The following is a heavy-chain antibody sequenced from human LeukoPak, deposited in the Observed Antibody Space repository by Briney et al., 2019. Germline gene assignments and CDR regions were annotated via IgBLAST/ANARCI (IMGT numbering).Heavy chain of an antibody. CDR2: IYYSGST. Sequence: PSETLSLTCTVSGGSISSSSYYWGWIRQPPGKGLEWIGSIYYSGSTYYNPSLKSRVTISVDTSENQFSLKLSSVTAADTAVYYCAGTPPDSSGYYYVGQGTLVTVSS. J-gene: IGHJ4*02. V-gene: IGHV4-39*01. CDR3: AGTPPDSSGYYY. CDR1: GGSISSSSYY. D-gene: IGHD3-22*01.